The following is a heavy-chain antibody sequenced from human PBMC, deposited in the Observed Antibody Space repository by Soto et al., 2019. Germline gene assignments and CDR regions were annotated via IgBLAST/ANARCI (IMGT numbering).Heavy chain of an antibody. CDR2: INHRGST. D-gene: IGHD6-19*01. J-gene: IGHJ4*02. CDR1: GGSFSGYY. CDR3: ARGRVAVAGPFFDY. Sequence: PSETLSLTCAVYGGSFSGYYWSWIRQPPGKGREWSGEINHRGSTNYNPSLKSRVTISVDTSKNQFSLKLSSVTAAETAVYYCARGRVAVAGPFFDYWGQGTLVTVSS. V-gene: IGHV4-34*01.